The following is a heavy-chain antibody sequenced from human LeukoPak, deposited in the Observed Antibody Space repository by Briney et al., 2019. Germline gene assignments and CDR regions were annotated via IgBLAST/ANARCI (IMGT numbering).Heavy chain of an antibody. D-gene: IGHD3-22*01. CDR3: ARAEGDSSGYYPNWFDP. V-gene: IGHV4-59*11. CDR1: GGSISSHY. J-gene: IGHJ5*02. CDR2: IYYSGST. Sequence: SETLSLTCTVSGGSISSHYWSWIRQPPGKGLEWIGYIYYSGSTNYNPSLKSRVTISVDTSKNQLSLKLSSVTAADTAVYYCARAEGDSSGYYPNWFDPWGQGTLVTVSS.